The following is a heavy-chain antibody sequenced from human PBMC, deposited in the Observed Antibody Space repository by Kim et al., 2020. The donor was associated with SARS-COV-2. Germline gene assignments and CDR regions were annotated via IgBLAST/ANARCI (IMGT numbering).Heavy chain of an antibody. Sequence: ADYVKGRFNISRDNAKTSLYLQMNSLRAEATALYYCAKSQGEYYYYGMDVWGQGTTVTVSS. J-gene: IGHJ6*02. D-gene: IGHD3-16*01. V-gene: IGHV3-9*01. CDR3: AKSQGEYYYYGMDV.